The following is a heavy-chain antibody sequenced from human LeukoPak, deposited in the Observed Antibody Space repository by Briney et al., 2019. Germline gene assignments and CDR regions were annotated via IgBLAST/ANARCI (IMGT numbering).Heavy chain of an antibody. D-gene: IGHD4-17*01. J-gene: IGHJ4*02. CDR2: IKSKTDGGTT. V-gene: IGHV3-15*01. Sequence: GGSLRLSCTASGSSGFTFISAWMSWVRQAPGKGLEWVGRIKSKTDGGTTDYAAPVKGRFTISRDDSKTTVFLQMNSLKTEDTAAYYCTTVQDYGEAGDWGQGTLVTVSS. CDR1: GFTFISAW. CDR3: TTVQDYGEAGD.